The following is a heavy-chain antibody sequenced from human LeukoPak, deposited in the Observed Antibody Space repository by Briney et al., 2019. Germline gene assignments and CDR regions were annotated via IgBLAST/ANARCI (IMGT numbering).Heavy chain of an antibody. V-gene: IGHV3-53*01. J-gene: IGHJ5*02. CDR1: GFTVSNNY. Sequence: GGSLRLSCAASGFTVSNNYMSWVRQAPGKGLEWVSVIYSGGSTYYADSVKGRFTISRDNSKNTLYLQMNSLRAEDTAVYYCASRATVTTDRFWFDPWGQGTLVTVSS. CDR3: ASRATVTTDRFWFDP. CDR2: IYSGGST. D-gene: IGHD4-11*01.